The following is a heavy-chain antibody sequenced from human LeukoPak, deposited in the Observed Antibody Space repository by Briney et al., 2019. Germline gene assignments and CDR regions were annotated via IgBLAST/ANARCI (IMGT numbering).Heavy chain of an antibody. CDR1: GYTFNSYD. Sequence: GASVPVSCKASGYTFNSYDLNWVRQAAGQGLAWMGWMNPNSGNHGYAQKFQGRVTMTRDTAISTAYMELSRRRSDDTAVYYCGRGYSSSFDIWGQGTMVTVSS. J-gene: IGHJ3*02. CDR3: GRGYSSSFDI. D-gene: IGHD6-13*01. CDR2: MNPNSGNH. V-gene: IGHV1-8*01.